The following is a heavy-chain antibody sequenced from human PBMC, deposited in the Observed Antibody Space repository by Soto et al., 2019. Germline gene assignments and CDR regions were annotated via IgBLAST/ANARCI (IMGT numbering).Heavy chain of an antibody. CDR2: IKSKTDGGTT. CDR3: TTDHLAKPHIVVVVAAPKNFDY. Sequence: GGSLRLSCAASGFTFSNAWMSWVRQAPGKGLEWVGRIKSKTDGGTTDYAAPVKGRSTISRDDSKNTLYLQMNSLKTEDTAVYYCTTDHLAKPHIVVVVAAPKNFDYWGQGTLVTVSS. J-gene: IGHJ4*02. D-gene: IGHD2-15*01. V-gene: IGHV3-15*01. CDR1: GFTFSNAW.